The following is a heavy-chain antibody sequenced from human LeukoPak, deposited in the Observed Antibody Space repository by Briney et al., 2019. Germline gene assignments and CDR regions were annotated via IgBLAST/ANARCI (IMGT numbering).Heavy chain of an antibody. CDR2: ISSDCSTI. J-gene: IGHJ3*02. D-gene: IGHD2-2*01. Sequence: GGSLRLSCAASGFTFSNYRMNWVRQAPGKGLEWVSYISSDCSTIYYADSVKGRFTISRDNAKKSLYLQMNSLRAEDTAVYYCARGVVPKRDAFDIWGQGTMVTVSS. CDR3: ARGVVPKRDAFDI. V-gene: IGHV3-48*01. CDR1: GFTFSNYR.